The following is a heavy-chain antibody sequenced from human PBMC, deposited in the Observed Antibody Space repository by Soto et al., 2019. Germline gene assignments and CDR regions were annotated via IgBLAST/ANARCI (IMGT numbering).Heavy chain of an antibody. CDR3: ARDHGSGWTDYYYYGMDV. J-gene: IGHJ6*02. V-gene: IGHV3-30-3*01. CDR1: GFTFSSYA. CDR2: ISYDGSNK. Sequence: GGSLRLSCAASGFTFSSYAMHWVRQAPGKGLEWVAVISYDGSNKYYADSVKGRFTIPRDNSKNTLYLQMNSLRAEDTAVYYCARDHGSGWTDYYYYGMDVWGQGTTVTVSS. D-gene: IGHD6-19*01.